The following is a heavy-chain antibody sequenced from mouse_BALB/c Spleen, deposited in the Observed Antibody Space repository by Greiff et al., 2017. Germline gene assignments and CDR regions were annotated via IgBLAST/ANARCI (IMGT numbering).Heavy chain of an antibody. V-gene: IGHV1-7*01. CDR2: INPSTGYT. CDR1: GYTFTSYW. Sequence: QVQLQQSGAELAKPGASVKMSCKASGYTFTSYWMHWVKQRPGQGLEWIGYINPSTGYTEYNQKFKDKATLTADKSSSTAYMQLSSLTSEDSAVYYCARWGDERFAYWGQGTLVTVSA. CDR3: ARWGDERFAY. D-gene: IGHD2-13*01. J-gene: IGHJ3*01.